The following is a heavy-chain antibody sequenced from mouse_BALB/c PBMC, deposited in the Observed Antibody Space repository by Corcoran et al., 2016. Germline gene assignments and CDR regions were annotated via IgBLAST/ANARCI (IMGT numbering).Heavy chain of an antibody. CDR1: GYSFTGYA. V-gene: IGHV1-26*01. CDR2: INPYNGGT. D-gene: IGHD2-1*01. J-gene: IGHJ4*01. Sequence: EVQLQQSGPELVKPGASMKISCKASGYSFTGYAMSWVKQSHGKNLEWIGLINPYNGGTSYNQKFKGKATLTVDKSSNTAYMALRSLTAEDSAVYSCERDYGNAMDYWGQGTSVTVSS. CDR3: ERDYGNAMDY.